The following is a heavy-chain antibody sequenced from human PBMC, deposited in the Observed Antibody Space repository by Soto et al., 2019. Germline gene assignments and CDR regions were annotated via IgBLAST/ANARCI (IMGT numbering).Heavy chain of an antibody. J-gene: IGHJ6*02. CDR1: GFTFTNDA. D-gene: IGHD2-8*01. CDR2: ISHDGYAK. V-gene: IGHV3-30-3*01. Sequence: PGGSLRLSCAASGFTFTNDAVHWVRQAPGKGLEWVIVISHDGYAKHYADFLRGRFIISRDNSKSTVYLQMNSLSDEDTAMYFCARSTSVSLTSRYGMDVWGQGTTVTVSS. CDR3: ARSTSVSLTSRYGMDV.